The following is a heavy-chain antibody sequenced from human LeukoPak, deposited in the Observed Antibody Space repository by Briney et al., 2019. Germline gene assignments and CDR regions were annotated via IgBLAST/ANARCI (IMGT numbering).Heavy chain of an antibody. CDR2: VYSSVST. CDR3: ARQRCSGGSCYRVHQLYYMDV. CDR1: GDSITDHY. Sequence: PSETLSLTCTVSGDSITDHYWSWIRQPPGEGLEWIAYVYSSVSTNYNPSLKSRVTISIDTSKSQFSLKLTSVTAADAGVYYCARQRCSGGSCYRVHQLYYMDVWGKGTTVTVSS. V-gene: IGHV4-4*09. J-gene: IGHJ6*03. D-gene: IGHD2-15*01.